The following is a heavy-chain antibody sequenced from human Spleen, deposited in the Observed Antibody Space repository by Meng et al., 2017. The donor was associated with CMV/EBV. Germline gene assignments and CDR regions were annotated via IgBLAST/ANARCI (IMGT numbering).Heavy chain of an antibody. J-gene: IGHJ5*02. CDR1: GGSFTGYY. D-gene: IGHD2/OR15-2a*01. CDR2: INHSGST. CDR3: ARDNRPMEDNWFDP. Sequence: SETLSLTCVVYGGSFTGYYWICFRQPPGKGLKWIGEINHSGSTNYNPSLKSRVTISVDTSKNQFSLKLSSVTAADTAVYYCARDNRPMEDNWFDPWGQGTLVTVSS. V-gene: IGHV4-34*01.